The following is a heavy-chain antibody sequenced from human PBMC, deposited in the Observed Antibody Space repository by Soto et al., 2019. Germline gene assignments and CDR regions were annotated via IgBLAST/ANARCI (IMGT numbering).Heavy chain of an antibody. D-gene: IGHD3-10*01. CDR1: GGSISSSSYY. J-gene: IGHJ4*02. CDR3: ARDRVTGGSDNNFFNY. V-gene: IGHV4-39*02. Sequence: ETLSLTCTVSGGSISSSSYYWGWIRQPPGKGLEWIGSIYYSGSTYYNPSLKSRVTISVDTSKNHFSLKLSSVTAADTAVYYCARDRVTGGSDNNFFNYGGREPLVPAPS. CDR2: IYYSGST.